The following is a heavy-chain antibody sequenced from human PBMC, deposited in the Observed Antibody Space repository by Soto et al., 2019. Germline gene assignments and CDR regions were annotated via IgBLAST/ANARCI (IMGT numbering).Heavy chain of an antibody. J-gene: IGHJ6*03. V-gene: IGHV1-18*01. CDR2: ISAYNGNT. CDR1: GYTFTSYG. D-gene: IGHD2-2*01. Sequence: QVQLVQSGAEVKKPGASVKVSCKASGYTFTSYGISWVRQAPGQGLEWMGWISAYNGNTNYAQKLQGRVTMTTDTSTSTAYMELRSLRSDDTAVYYCARPWGYQLPNNYFYYYMDVWGKGTTVTVSS. CDR3: ARPWGYQLPNNYFYYYMDV.